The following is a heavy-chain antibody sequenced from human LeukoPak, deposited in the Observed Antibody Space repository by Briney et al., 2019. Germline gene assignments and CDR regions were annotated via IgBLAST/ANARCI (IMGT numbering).Heavy chain of an antibody. D-gene: IGHD2-21*02. V-gene: IGHV4-59*12. Sequence: SETLSLTCTVSGVSISSYYLSWIRQPPGKGLECIAYIYYRGSTNYNPSLKSRGTMSLDRYKNQSSLKLRYVPLSDPSVYYCARASPRGDHMDVWGKGTTVTVSS. CDR1: GVSISSYY. J-gene: IGHJ6*03. CDR3: ARASPRGDHMDV. CDR2: IYYRGST.